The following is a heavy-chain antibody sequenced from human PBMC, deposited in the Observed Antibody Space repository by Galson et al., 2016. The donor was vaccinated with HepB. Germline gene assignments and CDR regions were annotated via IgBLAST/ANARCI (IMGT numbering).Heavy chain of an antibody. Sequence: LSLTCTVSGGSISSSRYYWAWIRQPPGKGLEWMGSIYYSGSTYYNPSLTSRVTISVDSSKNQFSLKLTSVTVADTAVYYCASHFRRTAWYSTHGFDPWGQGTLVTVSS. CDR2: IYYSGST. V-gene: IGHV4-39*01. J-gene: IGHJ5*02. CDR1: GGSISSSRYY. D-gene: IGHD2-15*01. CDR3: ASHFRRTAWYSTHGFDP.